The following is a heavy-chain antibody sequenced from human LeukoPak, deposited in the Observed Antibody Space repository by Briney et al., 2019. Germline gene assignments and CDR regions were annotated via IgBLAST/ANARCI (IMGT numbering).Heavy chain of an antibody. CDR1: GFTFSSNS. CDR3: AKDLVTGSLDY. J-gene: IGHJ4*02. V-gene: IGHV3-21*04. D-gene: IGHD3-10*01. CDR2: ISTSSSYI. Sequence: GGSLRLSCAASGFTFSSNSMNWVRQAPGKGLEWVSSISTSSSYIYYADSLKGRFTISRDNAKNSLYLQMNSLRAEDTAIYYCAKDLVTGSLDYWGQGTLVTVSS.